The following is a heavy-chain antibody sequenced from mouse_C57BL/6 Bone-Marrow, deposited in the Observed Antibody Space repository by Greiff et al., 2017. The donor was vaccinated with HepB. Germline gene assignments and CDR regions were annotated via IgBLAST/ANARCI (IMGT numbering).Heavy chain of an antibody. V-gene: IGHV1-55*01. J-gene: IGHJ2*01. CDR3: ARREIYYGNYFFDY. D-gene: IGHD2-1*01. CDR2: IYPGSGST. Sequence: QVQLQQPGAELVKPGASVKMSCKASGYTFTSYWITWVKQRPGQGLEWIGDIYPGSGSTNYNEKFKSKATLTVDTSSSTAYMQLSSLTSEDSAVYYCARREIYYGNYFFDYWGQGTTLTVSS. CDR1: GYTFTSYW.